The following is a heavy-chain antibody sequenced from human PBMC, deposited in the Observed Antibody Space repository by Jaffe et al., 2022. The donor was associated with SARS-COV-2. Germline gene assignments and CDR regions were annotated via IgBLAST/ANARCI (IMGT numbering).Heavy chain of an antibody. V-gene: IGHV3-11*01. CDR2: ISSSGSTI. J-gene: IGHJ6*02. CDR1: GFTFSDYY. CDR3: ARDRSHYDILTGRNYYYGMDV. D-gene: IGHD3-9*01. Sequence: QVQLVESGGGLVKPGGSLRLSCAASGFTFSDYYMSWIRQAPGKGLEWVSYISSSGSTIYYADSVKGRFTISRDNAKNSLYLQMNSLRAEDTAVYYCARDRSHYDILTGRNYYYGMDVWGQGTTVTVSS.